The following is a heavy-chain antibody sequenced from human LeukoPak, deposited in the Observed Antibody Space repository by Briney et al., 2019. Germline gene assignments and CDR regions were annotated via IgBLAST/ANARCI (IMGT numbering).Heavy chain of an antibody. Sequence: GESLKISCKASGYTFTSYWIGWVRQMPGKGLEWMGIIYPGDSDTRYSPSFQGQVTISADKSISTAYLQWSSLKASDSAMHYCARLIRGYSYGHDSWGQGTLVTVSS. V-gene: IGHV5-51*01. D-gene: IGHD5-18*01. CDR1: GYTFTSYW. CDR3: ARLIRGYSYGHDS. J-gene: IGHJ4*02. CDR2: IYPGDSDT.